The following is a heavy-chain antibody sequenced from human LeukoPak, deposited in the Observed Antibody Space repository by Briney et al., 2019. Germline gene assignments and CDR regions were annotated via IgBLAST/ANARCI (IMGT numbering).Heavy chain of an antibody. Sequence: PGGSLRLSCAASGFTFSSYWMRWVRQASGKGLEGVANIKNDGSEEYYVDSVKGRFTISRDNAKNSLFLQMNSLTVEDTAVYYCARAIRGSAVDTGDRWGQGTLVTVSS. CDR1: GFTFSSYW. CDR2: IKNDGSEE. V-gene: IGHV3-7*01. CDR3: ARAIRGSAVDTGDR. D-gene: IGHD3-10*01. J-gene: IGHJ4*02.